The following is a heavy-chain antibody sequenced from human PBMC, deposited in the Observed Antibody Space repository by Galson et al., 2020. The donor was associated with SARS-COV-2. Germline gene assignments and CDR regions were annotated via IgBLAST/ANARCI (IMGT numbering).Heavy chain of an antibody. J-gene: IGHJ4*02. V-gene: IGHV5-51*01. CDR3: VRGHESDY. D-gene: IGHD5-12*01. CDR2: IYPADSDT. CDR1: GYSFSTNW. Sequence: GESLKISCKGSGYSFSTNWIGWVRQMTGKGLELMGMIYPADSDTRYSPSFQGQVTISADRSINTAYLQWSSLKASDSAMYYCVRGHESDYWGRGTLVAVSS.